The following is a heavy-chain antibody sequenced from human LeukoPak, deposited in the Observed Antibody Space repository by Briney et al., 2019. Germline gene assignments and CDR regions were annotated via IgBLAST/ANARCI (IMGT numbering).Heavy chain of an antibody. D-gene: IGHD5-18*01. CDR1: GYSFPNCW. CDR2: IYPGDSDT. V-gene: IGHV5-51*01. CDR3: ARFEGYNRLGP. J-gene: IGHJ5*02. Sequence: GESLKISCKGFGYSFPNCWIGWVRQMPGKGLEWMGIIYPGDSDTRYTLSFQGQVTISADKSISTAYLQWRSLRASDTAIYYCARFEGYNRLGPWGQGTLVTVSS.